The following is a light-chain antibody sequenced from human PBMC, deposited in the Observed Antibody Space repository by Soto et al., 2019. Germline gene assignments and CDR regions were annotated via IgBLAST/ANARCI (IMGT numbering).Light chain of an antibody. J-gene: IGLJ3*02. CDR1: SGSVSTSYY. CDR2: STN. Sequence: QTVVTQEPSFSVSPGGTVTITCGLSSGSVSTSYYPSWYQQTPGQAPRTLIYSTNTRSSGVPDRFSGSILGNKAALTITGAQADDESDYYCVLYMGSGLWVFGGGTKVTVL. V-gene: IGLV8-61*01. CDR3: VLYMGSGLWV.